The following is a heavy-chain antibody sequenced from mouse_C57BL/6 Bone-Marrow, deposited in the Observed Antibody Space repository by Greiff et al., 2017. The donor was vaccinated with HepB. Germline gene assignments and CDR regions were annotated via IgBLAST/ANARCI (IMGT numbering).Heavy chain of an antibody. D-gene: IGHD3-2*02. J-gene: IGHJ2*01. CDR2: INPNNGGT. CDR1: GYTFTDYN. V-gene: IGHV1-18*01. Sequence: VQLQQSGPELVKPGASVKIPCKASGYTFTDYNMDWVKQSHGKSLEWIGDINPNNGGTIYNQKFKGKATLTVDKSSSTAYMELRSLTSEDTAVYYCARYITAQAPFDYWGQGTTLTVSS. CDR3: ARYITAQAPFDY.